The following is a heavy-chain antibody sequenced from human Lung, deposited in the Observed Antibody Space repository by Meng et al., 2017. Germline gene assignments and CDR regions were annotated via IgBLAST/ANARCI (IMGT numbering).Heavy chain of an antibody. D-gene: IGHD6-19*01. CDR1: GFTFDDYA. CDR2: ISWNSGSI. CDR3: AKGHSSGWWVFDY. Sequence: GGSLRLSCAASGFTFDDYAMHWVRQAPGKGLEWVSGISWNSGSIGYADSVKGRFTISRDNAKNSLYLQMNSLRAEDTALYYCAKGHSSGWWVFDYWGQGTLVTVSS. J-gene: IGHJ4*02. V-gene: IGHV3-9*01.